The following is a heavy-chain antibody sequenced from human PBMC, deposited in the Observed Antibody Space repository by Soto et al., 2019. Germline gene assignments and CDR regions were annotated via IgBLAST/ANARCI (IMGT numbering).Heavy chain of an antibody. V-gene: IGHV3-15*07. CDR1: GFTFSNAW. CDR3: TTDWELLRDGYYYGMDV. CDR2: IKSKTDGGTT. J-gene: IGHJ6*02. Sequence: GSLRLSCAASGFTFSNAWMNWVRQAPGKGLEWVGRIKSKTDGGTTDYAAPVKGRFTISRDDSKNTLYLQMNSLKTEDTAVYYCTTDWELLRDGYYYGMDVWGQGTAVTVSS. D-gene: IGHD1-26*01.